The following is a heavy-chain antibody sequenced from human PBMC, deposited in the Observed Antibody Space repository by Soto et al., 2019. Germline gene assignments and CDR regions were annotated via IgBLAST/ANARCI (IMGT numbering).Heavy chain of an antibody. V-gene: IGHV4-59*01. CDR1: GGSISSYY. J-gene: IGHJ6*04. CDR3: TREGLIGTTGLYDYYGMDV. Sequence: SKTLSLTCTVSGGSISSYYWSWIRQPPGKGLEWIGYIYYSGSTNYNPSLKSRVTISVDTSNNQFSLKLSSVTAADTAVYYCTREGLIGTTGLYDYYGMDVWGEGITVAVSP. D-gene: IGHD1-7*01. CDR2: IYYSGST.